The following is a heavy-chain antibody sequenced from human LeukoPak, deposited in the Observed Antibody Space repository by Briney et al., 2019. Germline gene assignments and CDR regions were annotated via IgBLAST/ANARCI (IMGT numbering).Heavy chain of an antibody. J-gene: IGHJ6*04. D-gene: IGHD1-14*01. CDR3: ARDRKYYYHMDV. V-gene: IGHV4-39*07. CDR2: IYNSGST. Sequence: SETLSLTCTVSGGSISTGTYYWGWIRQPPGKVLEWIGSIYNSGSTYYNPSLKSRVTISVDTSKNQFSLKLSSVTAADTAVYYCARDRKYYYHMDVWGKGTTVTVSS. CDR1: GGSISTGTYY.